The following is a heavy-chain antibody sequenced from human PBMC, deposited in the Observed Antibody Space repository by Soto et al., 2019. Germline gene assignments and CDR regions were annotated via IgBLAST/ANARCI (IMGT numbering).Heavy chain of an antibody. CDR3: ARVSPSSYPPVDNFDY. V-gene: IGHV1-69*02. CDR1: GGTFSSYT. D-gene: IGHD2-2*01. J-gene: IGHJ4*02. CDR2: IIPILGIA. Sequence: SVKVSCKASGGTFSSYTISWVRQAPGQGLEWMGRIIPILGIANYAQKFQGRVTITADKSTSTAYMELSSLRSEDTAVYYCARVSPSSYPPVDNFDYWGQGTLVTVSS.